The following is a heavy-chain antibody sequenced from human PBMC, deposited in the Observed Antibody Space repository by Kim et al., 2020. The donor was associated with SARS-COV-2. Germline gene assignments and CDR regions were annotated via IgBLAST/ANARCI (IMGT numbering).Heavy chain of an antibody. D-gene: IGHD6-19*01. CDR3: ARWGIAVAGSFDY. J-gene: IGHJ4*02. V-gene: IGHV3-11*04. Sequence: YADSVKGRFTISRDNAKNSLYLQMNRLRAEDTAVYYCARWGIAVAGSFDYWGQGTLVTVS.